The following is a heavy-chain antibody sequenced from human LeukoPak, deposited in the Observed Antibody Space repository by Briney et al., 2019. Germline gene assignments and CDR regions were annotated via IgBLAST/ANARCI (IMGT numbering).Heavy chain of an antibody. Sequence: SETLSLTCTGSGGSISSYYWTWIRQPPGKGLEWIGYIYYSGSTNYNLSLKSRVIISVETSKNQFSLKLSSVTAADTAVYYCARVPRYCSSTRCYGGRAFDIWGQGKMVTVSS. J-gene: IGHJ3*02. CDR2: IYYSGST. CDR3: ARVPRYCSSTRCYGGRAFDI. D-gene: IGHD2-2*01. V-gene: IGHV4-59*01. CDR1: GGSISSYY.